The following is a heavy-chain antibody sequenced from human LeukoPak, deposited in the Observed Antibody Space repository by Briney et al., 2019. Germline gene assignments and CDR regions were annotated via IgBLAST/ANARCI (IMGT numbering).Heavy chain of an antibody. CDR3: ARQRDGCNSVDY. V-gene: IGHV5-51*01. J-gene: IGHJ4*02. CDR1: GYNFTTYW. Sequence: GESLKISCKGSGYNFTTYWIGWVRQMPGKGLECMGIIYPGDSDTRYSPSFQGQATISADKSISTAYLQWSSLKASDTAMYYCARQRDGCNSVDYWGQGTLVTVSS. D-gene: IGHD5-24*01. CDR2: IYPGDSDT.